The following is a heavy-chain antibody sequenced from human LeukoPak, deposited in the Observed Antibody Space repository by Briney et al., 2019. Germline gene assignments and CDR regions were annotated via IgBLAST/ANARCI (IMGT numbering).Heavy chain of an antibody. D-gene: IGHD6-13*01. CDR1: GFTFSSHT. Sequence: PGGSLRLSSAASGFTFSSHTMHWVRQAPGQGLERVAVVSNDGNHKYYADSVEGRFTISRDNSYNTLYLQMSSLRVEDTALYYCARDQGSSWYYGMDVWGQGTTATVSS. CDR3: ARDQGSSWYYGMDV. J-gene: IGHJ6*02. CDR2: VSNDGNHK. V-gene: IGHV3-30*04.